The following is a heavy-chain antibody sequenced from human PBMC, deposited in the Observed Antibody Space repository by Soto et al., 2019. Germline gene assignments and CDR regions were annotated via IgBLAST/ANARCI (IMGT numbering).Heavy chain of an antibody. V-gene: IGHV4-61*08. CDR2: IYYSGYT. CDR3: ARHFHYGSGNYYIWQTWFDP. CDR1: GGSLSSGDYY. D-gene: IGHD3-10*01. J-gene: IGHJ5*02. Sequence: PSETLSLTCTVSGGSLSSGDYYWSWIRQPPGKGLEWIGYIYYSGYTNYNPSLKSRVTISVDTSKNQFSLKLSSVTAADTAVYYCARHFHYGSGNYYIWQTWFDPWGQGTLVTVSS.